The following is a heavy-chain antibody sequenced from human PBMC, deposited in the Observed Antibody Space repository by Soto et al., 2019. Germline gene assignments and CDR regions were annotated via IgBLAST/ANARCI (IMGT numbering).Heavy chain of an antibody. D-gene: IGHD3-10*01. CDR3: AKDRHGRGRDGMDV. CDR2: ISYDGSNK. V-gene: IGHV3-30*18. J-gene: IGHJ6*02. Sequence: QVKLVESGGGVVQPGRSLRLSCAASGFTFSNYAMNWVRQAPGKGLEWVAVISYDGSNKYYADSVKGRFTISRDNSRNTLYLQVNSLRAEDTAVYYCAKDRHGRGRDGMDVWGQGATVTVSS. CDR1: GFTFSNYA.